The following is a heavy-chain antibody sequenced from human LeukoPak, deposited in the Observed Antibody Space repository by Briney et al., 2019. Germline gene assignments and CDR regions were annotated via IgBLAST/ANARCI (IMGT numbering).Heavy chain of an antibody. CDR3: ARDSGEAWDV. V-gene: IGHV1-2*04. D-gene: IGHD3-10*01. Sequence: MGWINPNSGGTNYAQKFQGWVTMTRDTSISTAYMELSRLRSDDTAVYYCARDSGEAWDVWGQGTTVTVSS. J-gene: IGHJ6*02. CDR2: INPNSGGT.